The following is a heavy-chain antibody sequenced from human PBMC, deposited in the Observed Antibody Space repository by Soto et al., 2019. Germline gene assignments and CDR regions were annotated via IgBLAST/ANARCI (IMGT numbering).Heavy chain of an antibody. CDR3: ARGSTQLLEWLLRNYYYYGMDV. CDR2: IKQDGSEK. CDR1: GFTFSSYW. V-gene: IGHV3-7*05. J-gene: IGHJ6*02. Sequence: EVQLVESGGGLVQPGGSLRLSCAASGFTFSSYWMSWVRQAPGKGLEWVANIKQDGSEKYYVDSVKGRFTISRDNAKNSLYLQMNSLRAEDTAVYYCARGSTQLLEWLLRNYYYYGMDVWGQGTTVTVSS. D-gene: IGHD3-3*01.